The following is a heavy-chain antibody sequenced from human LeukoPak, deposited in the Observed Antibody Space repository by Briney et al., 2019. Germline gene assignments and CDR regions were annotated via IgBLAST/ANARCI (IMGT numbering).Heavy chain of an antibody. Sequence: GGSLRLSCAASGYTFTTYVMHWVRQAPGQRLEWMGWINAGNGNTKYSQEFQGRVTITRDTSASTAYMELSSLTSEDMAVYYCARGSSGSYDYWGQGTLVTVSS. CDR1: GYTFTTYV. V-gene: IGHV1-3*03. CDR2: INAGNGNT. J-gene: IGHJ4*02. CDR3: ARGSSGSYDY. D-gene: IGHD1-26*01.